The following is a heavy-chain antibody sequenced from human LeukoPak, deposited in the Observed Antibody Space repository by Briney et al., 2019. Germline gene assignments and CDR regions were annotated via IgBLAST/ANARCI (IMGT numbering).Heavy chain of an antibody. V-gene: IGHV4-34*01. CDR2: INHSGST. CDR1: GGSFSGYY. Sequence: SETLSLTCAVYGGSFSGYYWSWIRQPPGKGLEWIGEINHSGSTNYNPSLKSRVTISVDTSKNQFSLKLSSVTAADTAVYYCARVTMMVVVNWFDPWGQGTLVTVSS. CDR3: ARVTMMVVVNWFDP. D-gene: IGHD3-22*01. J-gene: IGHJ5*02.